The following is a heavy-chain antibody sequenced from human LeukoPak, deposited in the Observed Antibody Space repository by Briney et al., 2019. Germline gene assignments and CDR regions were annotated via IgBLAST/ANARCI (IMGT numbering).Heavy chain of an antibody. J-gene: IGHJ3*02. CDR1: GYSISSGYY. D-gene: IGHD3-22*01. CDR3: ARIGITMIGGGGRGAFDI. Sequence: SETLSLTCTVSGYSISSGYYWGWIRQPPGKGLEWIGSIYHSGSTYYNPSLKSRVSISGGTARNQFSLKLSSVTAADTAVYYCARIGITMIGGGGRGAFDIWGQGTMVTVSS. CDR2: IYHSGST. V-gene: IGHV4-38-2*02.